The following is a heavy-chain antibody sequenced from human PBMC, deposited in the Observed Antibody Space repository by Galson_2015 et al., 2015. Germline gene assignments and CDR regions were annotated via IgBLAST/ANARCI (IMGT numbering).Heavy chain of an antibody. V-gene: IGHV3-23*01. CDR1: GFTFSSYA. J-gene: IGHJ4*02. Sequence: SLRLSCAASGFTFSSYAMSWVRQAPGKGLEWVSAISGSGGSTYYADSVKGRFTISRDNSKNTLYLQMNSLRAEDTAVYYCAKDKEIAVAGEPLYYFDYWGQGTLVTVSS. D-gene: IGHD6-19*01. CDR3: AKDKEIAVAGEPLYYFDY. CDR2: ISGSGGST.